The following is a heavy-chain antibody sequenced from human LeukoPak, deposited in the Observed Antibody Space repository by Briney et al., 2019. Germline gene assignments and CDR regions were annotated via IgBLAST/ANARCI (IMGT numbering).Heavy chain of an antibody. Sequence: PGGSLRLSCAASGFTFSNYWMNWVRQAPGKGLEWVANIKKDGSKKYYMDSVKGRFTVSRDNAKNSLSLLMNNLRAEDTAVYFCARYLGIQAETFFVYWGPGTLVTVSS. CDR1: GFTFSNYW. CDR2: IKKDGSKK. CDR3: ARYLGIQAETFFVY. J-gene: IGHJ4*02. D-gene: IGHD5-18*01. V-gene: IGHV3-7*03.